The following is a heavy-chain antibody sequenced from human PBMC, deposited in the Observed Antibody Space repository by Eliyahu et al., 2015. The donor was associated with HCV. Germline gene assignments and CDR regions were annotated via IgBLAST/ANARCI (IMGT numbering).Heavy chain of an antibody. J-gene: IGHJ4*02. CDR2: ISTSGST. Sequence: QVPLQESGPGLVKPSETLSLTCTVSGGSISRYYWSWIRQPXGKGLEWIGRISTSGSTTYNPSLRSRVTMSADTSKNQFSLKLSSVTAADTAVYYCARVNYDSSGYYYIDYWGQGTLVTVSS. D-gene: IGHD3-22*01. CDR3: ARVNYDSSGYYYIDY. V-gene: IGHV4-4*07. CDR1: GGSISRYY.